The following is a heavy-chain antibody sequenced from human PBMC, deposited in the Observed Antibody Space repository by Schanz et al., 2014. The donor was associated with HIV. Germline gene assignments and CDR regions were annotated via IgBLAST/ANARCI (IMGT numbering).Heavy chain of an antibody. Sequence: QVQMVISGGGVVQPGRSLRLSCAASGFTFNDYGLHWVRQAPGKGLEGVAFISYDGDRRQYADSVKGRFTISRDNPKSALFLQMNSLRREDSALYFCARDLRGHFDYWSRGTLVAVSS. CDR2: ISYDGDRR. CDR1: GFTFNDYG. J-gene: IGHJ4*02. D-gene: IGHD3-10*01. V-gene: IGHV3-30*03. CDR3: ARDLRGHFDY.